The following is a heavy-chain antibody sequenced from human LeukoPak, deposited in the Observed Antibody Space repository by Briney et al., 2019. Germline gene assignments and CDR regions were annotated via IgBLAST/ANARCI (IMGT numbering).Heavy chain of an antibody. D-gene: IGHD6-19*01. CDR1: GFTVSSNY. Sequence: GGSLRLSCAASGFTVSSNYMSWVRQAPGKGLEWVSVIYSGGSTYYADSVKGRFTISRDNSKNTLYLQMNSLRAEDTAVYYCARVYSSGWYYDYWGQGTLVTVSS. CDR3: ARVYSSGWYYDY. V-gene: IGHV3-53*01. J-gene: IGHJ4*02. CDR2: IYSGGST.